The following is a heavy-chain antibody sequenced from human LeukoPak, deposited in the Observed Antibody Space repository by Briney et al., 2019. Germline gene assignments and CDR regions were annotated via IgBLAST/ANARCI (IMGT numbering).Heavy chain of an antibody. D-gene: IGHD3-16*01. J-gene: IGHJ4*02. CDR1: GGSIGSYY. V-gene: IGHV4-59*01. CDR2: IYYSGST. Sequence: SETLSLTCTVSGGSIGSYYWSWIRQPPGKGLEWIGYIYYSGSTNYNPSLKSRVTISVDTSKNQFSLKLSSVTAADTAVYYCASSVSGGELDYWGQGTLVTVSS. CDR3: ASSVSGGELDY.